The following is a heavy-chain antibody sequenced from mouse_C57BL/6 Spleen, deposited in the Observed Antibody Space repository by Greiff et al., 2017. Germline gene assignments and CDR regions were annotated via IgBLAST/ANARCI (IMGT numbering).Heavy chain of an antibody. D-gene: IGHD2-3*01. CDR2: IYPGDGDT. CDR1: GYAFSSSW. V-gene: IGHV1-82*01. CDR3: AREGFYDGYYDFDY. J-gene: IGHJ2*01. Sequence: QVQLKESGPELVKPGASVKISCKASGYAFSSSWMNWVKQRPGKGLEWIGRIYPGDGDTNYNGKFKGKATLTADKSSSTAYMQLSSLTSEDSAVYFCAREGFYDGYYDFDYWGQGTTLTVSS.